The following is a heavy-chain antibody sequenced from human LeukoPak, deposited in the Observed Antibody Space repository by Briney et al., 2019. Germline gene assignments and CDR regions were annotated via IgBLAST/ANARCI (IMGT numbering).Heavy chain of an antibody. CDR3: AKEVSYYDSSGRYYYLYYYMDV. D-gene: IGHD3-22*01. CDR2: INWNGDST. CDR1: GFTFSSYW. Sequence: GGSLRLSCAASGFTFSSYWMHWVRQAPGKGLEWVSGINWNGDSTGYADSVKGRFTISRDNAKNSLYLQMNSLRAEDTAVYYCAKEVSYYDSSGRYYYLYYYMDVWGKGTTVTISS. J-gene: IGHJ6*03. V-gene: IGHV3-20*04.